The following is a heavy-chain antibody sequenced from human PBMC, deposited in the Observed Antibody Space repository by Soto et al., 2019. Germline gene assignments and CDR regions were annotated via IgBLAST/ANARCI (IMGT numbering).Heavy chain of an antibody. V-gene: IGHV2-5*02. Sequence: QITLKESGPPLVKPTQTLTLTCSFSGFSLSTRGVGVGWIRQPPGKALEWLALIFWDDDKWYSPSLRSRLTITEDTSKNQVVLTMNNMDPVDTATYYCAHRSRGYAYYFDQWGQGTLVTVSS. CDR1: GFSLSTRGVG. CDR3: AHRSRGYAYYFDQ. CDR2: IFWDDDK. D-gene: IGHD5-12*01. J-gene: IGHJ4*02.